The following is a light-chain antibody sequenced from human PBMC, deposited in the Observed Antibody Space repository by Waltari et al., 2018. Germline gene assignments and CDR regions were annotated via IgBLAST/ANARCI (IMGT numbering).Light chain of an antibody. CDR2: DNN. J-gene: IGLJ2*01. CDR3: ATWDNSLTAVV. CDR1: SSPIGHYF. V-gene: IGLV1-51*01. Sequence: QSVLTQPPSVSAAPGQQVTISCSGSSSPIGHYFLSWYHQLPGATPKLRIYDNNKRPSGIPDRFSASKSGTSATLDITGLQIGDEADYYFATWDNSLTAVVFGGGTKLTVL.